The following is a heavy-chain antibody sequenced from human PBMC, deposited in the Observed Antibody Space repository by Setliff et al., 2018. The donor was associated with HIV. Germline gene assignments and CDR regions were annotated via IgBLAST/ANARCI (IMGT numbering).Heavy chain of an antibody. CDR3: ARGATLLPGYSDRWEYFYMDV. V-gene: IGHV4-61*01. CDR2: IYYSGST. CDR1: GGSINNDIYF. Sequence: SETLSLTCTVSGGSINNDIYFWTWIRQHPGKGLEWIGYIYYSGSTNYNPSLKSRVTISVDTSKNQFSLRLNSVTAADTAVYYCARGATLLPGYSDRWEYFYMDVWGKGTTVTVSS. D-gene: IGHD5-12*01. J-gene: IGHJ6*03.